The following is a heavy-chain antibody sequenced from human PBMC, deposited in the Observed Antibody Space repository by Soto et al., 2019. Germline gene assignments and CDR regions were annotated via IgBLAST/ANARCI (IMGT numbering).Heavy chain of an antibody. J-gene: IGHJ6*03. D-gene: IGHD5-12*01. CDR3: ARDRGNSGYDLYYYYMDV. CDR1: GYTFTSYY. CDR2: INPSGGST. Sequence: ASVKVSCKASGYTFTSYYMHWVRQAPGQGLEWMGIINPSGGSTSYAQKFQGRDTMTRDTSTSTVYMELSSLRSEATAVYYFARDRGNSGYDLYYYYMDVWGKGTTVTVSS. V-gene: IGHV1-46*03.